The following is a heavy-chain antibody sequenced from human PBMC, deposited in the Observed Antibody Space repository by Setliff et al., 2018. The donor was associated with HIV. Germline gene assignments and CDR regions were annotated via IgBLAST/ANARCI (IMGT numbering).Heavy chain of an antibody. CDR3: VGITVVTPYYFDY. D-gene: IGHD2-21*02. V-gene: IGHV4-61*02. CDR1: GGSFSSGIYY. CDR2: IYTSGST. J-gene: IGHJ4*02. Sequence: SETLSLTCTVSGGSFSSGIYYWSWIRQPAGKGLEWIGRIYTSGSTNYNPSLKSRVTISIDTSKNQFSLKLNSVTAADTAVYYCVGITVVTPYYFDYWGQGTLVTVSS.